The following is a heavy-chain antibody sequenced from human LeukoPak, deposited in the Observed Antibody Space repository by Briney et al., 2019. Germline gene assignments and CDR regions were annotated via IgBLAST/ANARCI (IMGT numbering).Heavy chain of an antibody. CDR3: ARGRDGYNFGYFDL. Sequence: GASVKVSCKASGYTFTSYDTNWVRQATGQGLEWMGWMTPNSGYTGYAQKFQGRVTITRNTSITTAYMELSSLRFEDTAVYYCARGRDGYNFGYFDLWGRGTLVTVSS. CDR1: GYTFTSYD. CDR2: MTPNSGYT. J-gene: IGHJ2*01. V-gene: IGHV1-8*03. D-gene: IGHD5-24*01.